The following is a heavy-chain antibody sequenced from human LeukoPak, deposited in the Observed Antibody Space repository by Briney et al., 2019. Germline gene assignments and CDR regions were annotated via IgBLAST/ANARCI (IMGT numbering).Heavy chain of an antibody. D-gene: IGHD2-2*01. CDR1: GYTFITYD. V-gene: IGHV1-8*01. J-gene: IGHJ4*02. CDR3: AKPLGPVARWDYFDY. Sequence: ASVKVSCKASGYTFITYDINWVRQAPGQGLEWMGWMNPNSGNTGYAQKFQGRVTMTRNTSISTAYMELSSLRSEDTAVYYCAKPLGPVARWDYFDYWGQGTLVTVSS. CDR2: MNPNSGNT.